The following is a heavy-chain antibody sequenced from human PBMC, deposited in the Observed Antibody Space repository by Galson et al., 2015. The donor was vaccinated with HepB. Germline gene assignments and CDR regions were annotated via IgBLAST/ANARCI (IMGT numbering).Heavy chain of an antibody. CDR1: GFTFSDYF. D-gene: IGHD6-19*01. CDR3: ARDPGGSGLMDV. J-gene: IGHJ6*02. V-gene: IGHV3-11*06. Sequence: SLRLSCAASGFTFSDYFMTWIRHAPGKGLEWVSYISGGSTNTKYAESVKGRFTISRDNAKNSLYLQMNSLRADDTAVYNCARDPGGSGLMDVWGQGTTVTVSS. CDR2: ISGGSTNT.